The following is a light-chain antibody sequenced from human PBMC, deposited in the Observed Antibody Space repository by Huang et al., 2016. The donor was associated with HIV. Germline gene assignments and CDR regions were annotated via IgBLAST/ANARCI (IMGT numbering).Light chain of an antibody. CDR2: LGS. Sequence: DIVMIQSPLSLPVTPGEPASISCRPSQSLLHTNAYNYLDWYLQKPGQSPQLLIYLGSSRAAGVPDRFSGGGSGTRFSLNISRVEAEDAGIYYCMEALKTPYTFGQGTKLEIK. J-gene: IGKJ2*01. V-gene: IGKV2-28*01. CDR3: MEALKTPYT. CDR1: QSLLHTNAYNY.